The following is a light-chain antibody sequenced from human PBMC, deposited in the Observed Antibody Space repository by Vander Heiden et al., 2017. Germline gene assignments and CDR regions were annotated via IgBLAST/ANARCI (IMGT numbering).Light chain of an antibody. CDR1: QSVSSN. V-gene: IGKV3-15*01. Sequence: ERVMTQSPATLSVSPGERAPLSCRARQSVSSNLAWYQQKPGQAPRLLIYGAAARATGIPGRFSGSGSGTEFTLTISSLQSEDFAVYYCQQYNNWPPMYTFGPGTKLEIK. CDR2: GAA. CDR3: QQYNNWPPMYT. J-gene: IGKJ2*01.